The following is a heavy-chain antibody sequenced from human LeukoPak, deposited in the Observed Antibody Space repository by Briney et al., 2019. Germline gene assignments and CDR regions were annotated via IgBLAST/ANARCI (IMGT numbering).Heavy chain of an antibody. CDR1: GGSISSYY. Sequence: ASETLSLTCTVSGGSISSYYWSWIWQPAGKGLEWIGRVHTSGSTDYNPSLKSRVTMSVDTSKSQFSLKLISVTAADTAVYYCARDRRGSGWTNWFDPWGQGTLVTVSS. J-gene: IGHJ5*02. V-gene: IGHV4-4*07. D-gene: IGHD6-19*01. CDR2: VHTSGST. CDR3: ARDRRGSGWTNWFDP.